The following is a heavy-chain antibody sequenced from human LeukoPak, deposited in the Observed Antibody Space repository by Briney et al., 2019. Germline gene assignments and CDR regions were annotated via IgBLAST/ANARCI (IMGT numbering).Heavy chain of an antibody. CDR2: ISYDGSNK. CDR3: ARDSWISSGWPNAFDY. J-gene: IGHJ4*02. CDR1: GLTFSSYA. V-gene: IGHV3-30-3*01. D-gene: IGHD6-19*01. Sequence: GGSLRLSCAASGLTFSSYAMHWVRQAPGKGLEWVAVISYDGSNKYYADSVKGRFTISRDNSKNTLYLQMNSLRAEDTAVYYCARDSWISSGWPNAFDYWGQGTLVTVSS.